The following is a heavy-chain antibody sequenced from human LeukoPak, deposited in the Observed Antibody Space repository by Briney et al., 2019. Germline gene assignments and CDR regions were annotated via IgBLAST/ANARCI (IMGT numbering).Heavy chain of an antibody. CDR3: AKDSDTFITMIVVVNPWFDP. D-gene: IGHD3-22*01. Sequence: PGGSLRLSCAASGFTFSSYAMSWVRQAPGKGLEWVSAISGSGGSTYYADSVKGRFTISRDNSKNTLYLQMNSLRAEDTAVYYCAKDSDTFITMIVVVNPWFDPWGQGTLVTVSS. V-gene: IGHV3-23*01. CDR1: GFTFSSYA. CDR2: ISGSGGST. J-gene: IGHJ5*02.